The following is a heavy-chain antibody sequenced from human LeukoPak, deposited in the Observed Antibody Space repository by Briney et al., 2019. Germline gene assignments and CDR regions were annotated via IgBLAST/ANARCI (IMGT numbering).Heavy chain of an antibody. CDR1: GYTFTSYG. V-gene: IGHV1-69*04. D-gene: IGHD6-13*01. J-gene: IGHJ3*02. CDR3: ALTSSSWYNNAFDI. Sequence: ASVKASCKASGYTFTSYGISWVRQAPGQGLEWMGRIIPILGIANYALKFQGRVTITADKSTSTAYMELSSLRSEDTAVYYCALTSSSWYNNAFDIWDQGTMVTVSS. CDR2: IIPILGIA.